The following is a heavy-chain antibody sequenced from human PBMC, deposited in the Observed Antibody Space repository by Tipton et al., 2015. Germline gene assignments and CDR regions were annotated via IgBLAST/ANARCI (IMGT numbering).Heavy chain of an antibody. CDR2: IRPSGAGT. Sequence: SLRLSCAASGFTFSSYEMNWVRQGPGRGLEWVSVIRPSGAGTHYADSVMGRFTISRDNSKNTLYLQMNSLRVEDTAVYYCAIDSPGRYPFDFWGQGTLVTVSS. D-gene: IGHD3-10*01. J-gene: IGHJ4*02. V-gene: IGHV3-23*01. CDR3: AIDSPGRYPFDF. CDR1: GFTFSSYE.